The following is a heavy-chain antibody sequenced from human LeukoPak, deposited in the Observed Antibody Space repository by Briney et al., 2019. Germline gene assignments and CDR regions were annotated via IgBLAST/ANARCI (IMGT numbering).Heavy chain of an antibody. D-gene: IGHD5-12*01. CDR3: ARDHSGYESGY. J-gene: IGHJ4*02. CDR1: GFTFSSYS. CDR2: ISSSSSYI. Sequence: GGSLRLSCAASGFTFSSYSMNWVRQAPGKGLEWVSSISSSSSYIHYADSVKGRFTISRDNAKNSLYLQMNSLRAEDTAVYYCARDHSGYESGYWGQGTLVTVSS. V-gene: IGHV3-21*01.